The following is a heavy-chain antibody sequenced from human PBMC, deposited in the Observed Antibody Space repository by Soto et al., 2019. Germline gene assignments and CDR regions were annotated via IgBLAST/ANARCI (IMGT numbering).Heavy chain of an antibody. V-gene: IGHV4-61*01. D-gene: IGHD1-20*01. J-gene: IGHJ6*02. CDR2: IYYSGST. CDR3: ARVSERIAGSLGTYYGMDV. CDR1: GGSVTSGSYS. Sequence: QVQLQESGPGLVKPSETLSLTCTVSGGSVTSGSYSWSWIRQPPGKGLELIGYIYYSGSTKYNPSLTSKVNIAVDTSKNQFSLKLSSVTAADKAVYYCARVSERIAGSLGTYYGMDVWGQGTNVTVSS.